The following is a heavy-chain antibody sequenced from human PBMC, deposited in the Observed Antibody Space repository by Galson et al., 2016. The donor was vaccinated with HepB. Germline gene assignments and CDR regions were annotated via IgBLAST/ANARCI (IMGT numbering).Heavy chain of an antibody. Sequence: SLRLSRAASGFTFRSCGMHWVRQAPGKGLEWVAVMSYDGSNTYYADSVKGRFTISRDNSKNTLYLQMNSLRADDTAVYYCAKEGDLVVAATAVADTYYFDYWGRGTLVTVSS. CDR3: AKEGDLVVAATAVADTYYFDY. D-gene: IGHD2-15*01. CDR1: GFTFRSCG. V-gene: IGHV3-30*18. CDR2: MSYDGSNT. J-gene: IGHJ4*02.